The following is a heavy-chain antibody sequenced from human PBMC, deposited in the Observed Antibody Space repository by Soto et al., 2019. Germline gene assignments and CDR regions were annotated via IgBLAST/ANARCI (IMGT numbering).Heavy chain of an antibody. V-gene: IGHV1-3*01. Sequence: QVQLVQSGAEVKKPGASVKVSCKASGYTFTSYAMHWVRQAPGQRLEWMGWINAGNGNTKYSQKFQGRVTITRDTSASTAYMALSSLRSEDTAVYYCARDPHYYDSSGEFDYGGQGTLVTVSS. CDR1: GYTFTSYA. CDR2: INAGNGNT. CDR3: ARDPHYYDSSGEFDY. J-gene: IGHJ4*02. D-gene: IGHD3-22*01.